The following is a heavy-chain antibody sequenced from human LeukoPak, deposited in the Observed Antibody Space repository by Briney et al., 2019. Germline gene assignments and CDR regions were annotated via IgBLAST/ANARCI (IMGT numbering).Heavy chain of an antibody. V-gene: IGHV1-2*02. CDR3: ARDFASSWPFDY. D-gene: IGHD6-13*01. J-gene: IGHJ4*02. CDR1: GYTFTDHY. Sequence: GASVKASCKAFGYTFTDHYVHWVPQAPGHALVWMGWINPKSGDTKYVQKLQGRLTMTRDTSITTAYMELNRLRSDDTAVYYCARDFASSWPFDYWGQGTLVTVSS. CDR2: INPKSGDT.